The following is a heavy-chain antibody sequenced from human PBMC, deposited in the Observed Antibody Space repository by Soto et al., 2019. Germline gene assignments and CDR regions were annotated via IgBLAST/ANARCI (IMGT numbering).Heavy chain of an antibody. D-gene: IGHD3-22*01. CDR3: ATGGERDYYDHSGWR. CDR2: IIPIFGTV. CDR1: GGTFSNYA. V-gene: IGHV1-69*12. Sequence: QVQLVQSGAEVKKPGSSVKVSCKASGGTFSNYALDWVRQAPGQGLEWMGGIIPIFGTVRHAQNFQGRVTITADESTATAYMELSSLRYEDTAMYYCATGGERDYYDHSGWRWGQGNLVTVSS. J-gene: IGHJ1*01.